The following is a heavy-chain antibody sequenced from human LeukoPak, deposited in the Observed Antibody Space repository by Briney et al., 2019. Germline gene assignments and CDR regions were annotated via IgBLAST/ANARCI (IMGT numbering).Heavy chain of an antibody. Sequence: SETLTLTCTVSGGSISSGDYYWSWIRQPPGKGLEWIGYIYYSGGTYYNPSLESRVTISVDTSKNQFSLNLSSVTAADTAVYYCARSYNRVVLLYYWGQGTLVTVSS. CDR1: GGSISSGDYY. V-gene: IGHV4-30-4*01. CDR3: ARSYNRVVLLYY. J-gene: IGHJ4*02. CDR2: IYYSGGT. D-gene: IGHD3-10*01.